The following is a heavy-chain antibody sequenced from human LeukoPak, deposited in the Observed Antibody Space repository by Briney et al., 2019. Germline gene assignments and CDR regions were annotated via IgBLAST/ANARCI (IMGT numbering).Heavy chain of an antibody. CDR3: ARGFSSLGGYYYMDV. CDR1: GGSISSYY. D-gene: IGHD2-15*01. Sequence: PSETLSLTCTVPGGSISSYYWSWIRQPPGKGLEWIGYIYYSGSTNYNPSLKSRVTISVDTSKNQFSLKLSSVTAADTAVYYCARGFSSLGGYYYMDVWGKGTTVTVSS. V-gene: IGHV4-59*01. CDR2: IYYSGST. J-gene: IGHJ6*03.